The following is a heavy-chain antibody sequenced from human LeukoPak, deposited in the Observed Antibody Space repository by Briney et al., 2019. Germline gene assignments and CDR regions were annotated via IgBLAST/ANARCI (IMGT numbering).Heavy chain of an antibody. D-gene: IGHD6-19*01. CDR2: INHSGST. J-gene: IGHJ3*02. CDR1: GGSFSGYY. CDR3: ARGPSSGWYDAFDI. Sequence: SETLSLTCAVYGGSFSGYYWSWIRQPPGKGLEWIGEINHSGSTNYNPSLKSRVTISVDTSKNQFSLELSSVTAADTAVYYCARGPSSGWYDAFDIWGQGTMVTVSS. V-gene: IGHV4-34*01.